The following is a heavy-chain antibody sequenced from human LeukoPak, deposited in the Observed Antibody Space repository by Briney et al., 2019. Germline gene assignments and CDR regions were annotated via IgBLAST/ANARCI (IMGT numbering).Heavy chain of an antibody. V-gene: IGHV4-4*07. D-gene: IGHD3-10*01. Sequence: SETLSLTCTVSGGSISTDYWTWIRQPAGKGLEWIRLIYTSGSTNYNLSLKSRVTMSVDTSKNQFSLKLTSVTAADTAVYYCASDFGYWGQATLVTLSS. CDR2: IYTSGST. CDR3: ASDFGY. CDR1: GGSISTDY. J-gene: IGHJ4*02.